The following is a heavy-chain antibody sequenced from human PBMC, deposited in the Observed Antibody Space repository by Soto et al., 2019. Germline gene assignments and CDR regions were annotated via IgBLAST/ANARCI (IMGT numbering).Heavy chain of an antibody. D-gene: IGHD3-22*01. CDR3: ARTLGDYYDSCGYQQAYYFDY. CDR2: IYYRGGT. V-gene: IGHV4-61*08. J-gene: IGHJ4*02. CDR1: GGSVSSGDYY. Sequence: QVQLQESGPGLVKPSETLYLTCTVSGGSVSSGDYYWSWIRQSPGKGLEWIGNIYYRGGTSYNPSLKTRSTYSADTSIKEVSLRLSSVVAADTAVYYSARTLGDYYDSCGYQQAYYFDYWGQGTLVTVSS.